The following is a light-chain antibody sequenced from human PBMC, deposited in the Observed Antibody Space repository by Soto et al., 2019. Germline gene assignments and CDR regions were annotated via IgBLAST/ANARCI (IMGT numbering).Light chain of an antibody. CDR2: ATS. J-gene: IGKJ3*01. V-gene: IGKV1-27*01. CDR3: QKHNSAPLF. CDR1: QGINHY. Sequence: DIQMTQSPSSLSASVGDRVTITCRASQGINHYLAWFQQKPEKVPKLLIYATSTLQSGVPSRFSGSGFGTDFTLTISSLQPEDVATYYCQKHNSAPLFFGPGTKVEIK.